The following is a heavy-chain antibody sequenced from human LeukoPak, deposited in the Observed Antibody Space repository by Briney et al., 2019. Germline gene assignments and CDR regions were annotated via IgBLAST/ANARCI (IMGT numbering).Heavy chain of an antibody. D-gene: IGHD3-16*01. CDR2: IDTAGNT. CDR3: ARTSKVTSVMDI. V-gene: IGHV3-13*04. Sequence: PGGSLRLSCAASGFIFSTYDMHWVPQATGKGLEWVSAIDTAGNTFYPGSVRGRFTISRENAKNSLYLQMNNVRAGDTAVYYCARTSKVTSVMDIWGQGTMVTVSS. J-gene: IGHJ3*02. CDR1: GFIFSTYD.